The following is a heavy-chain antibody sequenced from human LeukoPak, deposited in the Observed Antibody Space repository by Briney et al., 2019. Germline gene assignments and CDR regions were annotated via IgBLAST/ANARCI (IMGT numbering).Heavy chain of an antibody. CDR3: ARDCRYFDWSSLRNWFDP. D-gene: IGHD3-9*01. CDR2: TSAYNGNT. CDR1: GYTFTSYG. J-gene: IGHJ5*02. Sequence: ASVKVSCKASGYTFTSYGISWVRQAPGQGLEWMGWTSAYNGNTNYAQKFQGRVTMTRDTSISTAYMELSRLRSDDTAVYYCARDCRYFDWSSLRNWFDPWGQGTLVTVSS. V-gene: IGHV1-18*01.